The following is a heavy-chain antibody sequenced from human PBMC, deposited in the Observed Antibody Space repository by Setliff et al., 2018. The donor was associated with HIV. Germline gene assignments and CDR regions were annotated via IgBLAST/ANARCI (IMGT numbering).Heavy chain of an antibody. D-gene: IGHD3-3*01. Sequence: PGGSLRLSCAASGIAFSSYGMHWVRQAPGKGLEWVAFIRYDGSNKYYADSVKGRFTISRDNSKNTLHLQMNSLRAEDTALYYCARDVSWRVRTYIDYWGQGALVTVSS. V-gene: IGHV3-30*02. CDR2: IRYDGSNK. CDR1: GIAFSSYG. CDR3: ARDVSWRVRTYIDY. J-gene: IGHJ4*02.